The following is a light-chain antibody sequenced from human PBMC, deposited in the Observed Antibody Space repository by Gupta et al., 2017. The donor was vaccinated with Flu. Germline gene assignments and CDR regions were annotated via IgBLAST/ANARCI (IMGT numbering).Light chain of an antibody. J-gene: IGKJ3*01. CDR2: DAS. V-gene: IGKV3-11*01. CDR1: QSVSSN. CDR3: QQRSNWFT. Sequence: EIVLTQSPTTLSLSPGERATLSCRASQSVSSNLAWYQQKPGQAPRLLIYDASNRATGIPARFSGSGSGTDFTLTSSSRETEDFAVYYGQQRSNWFTFGPGTKVDIK.